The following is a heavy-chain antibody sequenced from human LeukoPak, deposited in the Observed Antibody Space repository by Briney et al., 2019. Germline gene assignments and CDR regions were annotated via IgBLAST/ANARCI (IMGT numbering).Heavy chain of an antibody. Sequence: GGSVRLSCAASGFTFSSYWMSWVRQAPGKGLEWVANIKQDGSEKYYVDSVKGRFTISRDNAKNSLYLQMNSLRAEDTAVYYCARDYYYDSSGYYYEGSGVNYWGQGTLVTVSS. V-gene: IGHV3-7*01. D-gene: IGHD3-22*01. CDR2: IKQDGSEK. J-gene: IGHJ4*02. CDR3: ARDYYYDSSGYYYEGSGVNY. CDR1: GFTFSSYW.